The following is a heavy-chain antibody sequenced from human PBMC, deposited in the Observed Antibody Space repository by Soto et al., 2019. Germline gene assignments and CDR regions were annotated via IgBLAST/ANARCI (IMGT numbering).Heavy chain of an antibody. CDR3: ARDRLIPPDYYYGMDV. CDR1: GGSISSGGYY. V-gene: IGHV4-31*03. J-gene: IGHJ6*02. Sequence: QVQLQESGPGLVKPSQTLSLTCTVSGGSISSGGYYWSWIRQHPGKGLEWIGYIYYSGSTYYNPSLKSRVTISVDTSKNQFSLKLSSVTAADTAVYYCARDRLIPPDYYYGMDVWGQGTTVTVSS. CDR2: IYYSGST. D-gene: IGHD2-2*02.